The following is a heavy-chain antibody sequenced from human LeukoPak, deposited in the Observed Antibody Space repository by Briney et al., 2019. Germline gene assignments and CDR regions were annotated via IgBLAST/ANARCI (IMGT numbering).Heavy chain of an antibody. CDR2: ISAYNGNT. V-gene: IGHV1-18*01. J-gene: IGHJ4*02. CDR3: ARAPTSFDWLLHSQDDY. D-gene: IGHD3-9*01. Sequence: GASVKVSCKASGYTFTSYGISWVRQAPGQGLEWMGWISAYNGNTNYAQKLQGRVTMTTDTSTSTAYVELRSLRSGDTAVYYCARAPTSFDWLLHSQDDYWGQGTLVTVSS. CDR1: GYTFTSYG.